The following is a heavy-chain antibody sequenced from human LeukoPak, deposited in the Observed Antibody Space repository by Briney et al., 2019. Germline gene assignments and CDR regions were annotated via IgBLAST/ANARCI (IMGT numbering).Heavy chain of an antibody. CDR1: GFAFSGFA. V-gene: IGHV3-23*01. D-gene: IGHD4-17*01. Sequence: GGSLRLSCSASGFAFSGFAMGWVRQAPGKGLEWASSISGSGGKTYYADSVEGRFTVSRDNSKNTLYLQMNSLRAEDTALYYCARGRGGDYVPSCFDYWGQGTLVTVSS. CDR3: ARGRGGDYVPSCFDY. CDR2: ISGSGGKT. J-gene: IGHJ4*02.